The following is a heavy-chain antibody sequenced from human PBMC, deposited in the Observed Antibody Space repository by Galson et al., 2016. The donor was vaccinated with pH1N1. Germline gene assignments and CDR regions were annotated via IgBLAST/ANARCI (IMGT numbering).Heavy chain of an antibody. CDR1: GFTFSTYE. CDR2: ISSSGSTI. CDR3: ARGSPFGFTHGSWHFDW. Sequence: SLRLSCAVAGFTFSTYEMNWVRQAPGKGLEWISYISSSGSTIYYAESVKGRFTLSRDNAKNSLYLQMDSLRAEDTAVYYCARGSPFGFTHGSWHFDWWGQGTLVTVSS. J-gene: IGHJ4*02. V-gene: IGHV3-48*03. D-gene: IGHD5-18*01.